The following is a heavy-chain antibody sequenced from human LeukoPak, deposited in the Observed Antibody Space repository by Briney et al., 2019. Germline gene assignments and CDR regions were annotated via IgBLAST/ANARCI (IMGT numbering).Heavy chain of an antibody. CDR1: GASMRNFY. J-gene: IGHJ6*03. V-gene: IGHV4-59*01. CDR2: IDYTGST. CDR3: ARAFYPGYYSYMAV. Sequence: SETLSLTCSVSGASMRNFYWGWIRQPPGEGLEWIGYIDYTGSTSYNPSLKSRVTISIDTSRNQFSLRLNSVAAADTAVYYCARAFYPGYYSYMAVWGKGTTVTVSS. D-gene: IGHD3-3*02.